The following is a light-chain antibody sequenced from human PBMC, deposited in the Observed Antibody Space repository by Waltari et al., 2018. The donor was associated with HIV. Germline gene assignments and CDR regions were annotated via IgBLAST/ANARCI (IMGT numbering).Light chain of an antibody. Sequence: QSVLTQPPSVSAAPGQTVSISCSGFSSNIGHNFVSWYHQLPGKAPKLLIFDNNKRPAGSPDRVSASKSGTSATLAITGLQTGDEGDYYCGTWDNSLKTVVFGGGTKVTVL. CDR2: DNN. J-gene: IGLJ2*01. CDR3: GTWDNSLKTVV. CDR1: SSNIGHNF. V-gene: IGLV1-51*01.